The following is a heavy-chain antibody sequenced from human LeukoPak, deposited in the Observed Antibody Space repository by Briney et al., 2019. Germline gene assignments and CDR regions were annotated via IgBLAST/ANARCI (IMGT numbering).Heavy chain of an antibody. J-gene: IGHJ6*03. V-gene: IGHV3-53*01. CDR3: AKDDVAAFATGYMDV. D-gene: IGHD6-6*01. CDR2: IYSGGYT. CDR1: GFTVSSNY. Sequence: PGGSLRLSCAASGFTVSSNYMSWVRQAPGKGLEWVSVIYSGGYTYYADSVKGRFTISRDKSKNTVYLQMNGLRADDTAVYYCAKDDVAAFATGYMDVWGKGTTVTVSS.